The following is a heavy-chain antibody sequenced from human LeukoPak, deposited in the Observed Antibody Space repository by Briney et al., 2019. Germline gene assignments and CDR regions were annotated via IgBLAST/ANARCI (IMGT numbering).Heavy chain of an antibody. CDR2: ISGSGDST. V-gene: IGHV3-23*01. CDR1: GFTFSTYG. D-gene: IGHD3-10*02. J-gene: IGHJ6*04. CDR3: AELGITMIGGV. Sequence: PGGSLRLSCAASGFTFSTYGMSWVRQAPGKGLEWVSAISGSGDSTYYADSVKGRFTISRDNSKNRLYLQMNSLRAEDTAVYYCAELGITMIGGVWGKGTTVTISS.